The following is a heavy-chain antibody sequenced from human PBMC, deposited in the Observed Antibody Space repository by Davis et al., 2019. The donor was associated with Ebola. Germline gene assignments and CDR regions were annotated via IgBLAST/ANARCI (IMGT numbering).Heavy chain of an antibody. Sequence: ASVKVSCKASGYTFTSYGISWVRQAPGQGLEWMGWISAYNGNTNYAQKLQGRVTMTTDTSTSTAYMELRSLRSDDTAVYYCARDPSYGDSLSAFDIWGQGTMVTVSS. CDR3: ARDPSYGDSLSAFDI. CDR1: GYTFTSYG. V-gene: IGHV1-18*01. CDR2: ISAYNGNT. D-gene: IGHD4-17*01. J-gene: IGHJ3*02.